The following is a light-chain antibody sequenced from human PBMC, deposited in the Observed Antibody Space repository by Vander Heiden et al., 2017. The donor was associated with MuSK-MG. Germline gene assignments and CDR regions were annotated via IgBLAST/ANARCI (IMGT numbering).Light chain of an antibody. J-gene: IGKJ4*01. CDR3: QQDYNHPLT. CDR1: QDISNY. V-gene: IGKV1-33*01. Sequence: DIQLTQSPSSLSASVGDRVTITCQASQDISNYLNWYQQKPGKANKLLIYDEHNLETDFTFTISSLQPEDFATYYCQQDYNHPLTFGGGTKVEIK. CDR2: DEH.